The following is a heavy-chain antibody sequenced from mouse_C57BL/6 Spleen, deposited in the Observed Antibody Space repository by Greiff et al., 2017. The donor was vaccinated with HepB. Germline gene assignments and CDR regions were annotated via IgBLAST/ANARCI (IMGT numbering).Heavy chain of an antibody. Sequence: EVQLQQSGPELVKPGASVKISCKASGYTFTDYYMNWVKQSHGKSLEWIGDINPNNGGTSYNQKFKGKATLTVDKSSSTAYMELRSLTSEDSAVYYGASERRDGSLDYWGQGTTLTVSS. J-gene: IGHJ2*01. V-gene: IGHV1-26*01. D-gene: IGHD1-1*01. CDR3: ASERRDGSLDY. CDR2: INPNNGGT. CDR1: GYTFTDYY.